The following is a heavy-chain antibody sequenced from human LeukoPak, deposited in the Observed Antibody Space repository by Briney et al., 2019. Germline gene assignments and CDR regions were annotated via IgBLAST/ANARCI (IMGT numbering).Heavy chain of an antibody. CDR2: ISGDGGST. J-gene: IGHJ4*02. CDR3: AKDPGYCSGGSCPGETGY. D-gene: IGHD2-15*01. Sequence: PGGSLRLSCAASGFTFDDYAMHWVRQAPGKGLEWVSLISGDGGSTYYADSVKGRFTIARDNSKTSLYLQMNSLRTEDTALYYCAKDPGYCSGGSCPGETGYWGQGTLVTVSS. CDR1: GFTFDDYA. V-gene: IGHV3-43*02.